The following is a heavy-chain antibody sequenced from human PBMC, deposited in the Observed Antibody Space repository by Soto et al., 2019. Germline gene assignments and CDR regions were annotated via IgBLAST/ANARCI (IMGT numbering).Heavy chain of an antibody. D-gene: IGHD6-19*01. V-gene: IGHV1-69*02. CDR3: ATNLVAGTLAPRA. Sequence: SVKVSCKASGGTFSSYTISWVRQAPGQGLEWMGRIIPILGIANYAQKFQGRVTITADKSTSTAYMELSSLRSEDTAVYYCATNLVAGTLAPRAWGQGTLVTVSS. CDR1: GGTFSSYT. J-gene: IGHJ5*02. CDR2: IIPILGIA.